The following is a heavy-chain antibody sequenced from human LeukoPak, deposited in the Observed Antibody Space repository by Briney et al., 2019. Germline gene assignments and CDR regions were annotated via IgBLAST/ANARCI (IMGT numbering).Heavy chain of an antibody. D-gene: IGHD2-2*01. CDR1: GFTFSSYG. CDR2: IWYDGSNK. Sequence: GRSLRLSCAASGFTFSSYGMHWVRQAPGKGMEWVAVIWYDGSNKYYADSVKGRFTSSRDNSKNTLYLQMNSLRAEDTAVYYCARDQYCSSTSCYDRAFDIWGQGTMVTVSS. J-gene: IGHJ3*02. CDR3: ARDQYCSSTSCYDRAFDI. V-gene: IGHV3-33*01.